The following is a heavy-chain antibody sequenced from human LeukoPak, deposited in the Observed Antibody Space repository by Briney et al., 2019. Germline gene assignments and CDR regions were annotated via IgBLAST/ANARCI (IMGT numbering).Heavy chain of an antibody. CDR2: IYYSGTT. CDR1: GASISSRDYY. CDR3: ARHSAVADPFDY. V-gene: IGHV4-30-4*08. Sequence: PSETLSLTCTVSGASISSRDYYWTWIRQLPGKGLEWIGYIYYSGTTSYNPSLKSRVTISVDTSKNQFSLKLSSVTAADTAVYYCARHSAVADPFDYWGQGTLVTVSS. D-gene: IGHD6-19*01. J-gene: IGHJ4*02.